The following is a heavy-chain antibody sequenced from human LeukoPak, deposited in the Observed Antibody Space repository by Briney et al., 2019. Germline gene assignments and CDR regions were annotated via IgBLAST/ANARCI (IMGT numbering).Heavy chain of an antibody. CDR1: GDSVSSNKAA. Sequence: SQTLSLTCAISGDSVSSNKAAWNWTRQSPSRGLEWLGRTYYRSKWYNDYAVSVKSRITINPHTSKNQVSLQLNSVTPEDTAVYYCARVLDTANSYYFDYWGQGTLVTVSS. CDR3: ARVLDTANSYYFDY. J-gene: IGHJ4*02. CDR2: TYYRSKWYN. V-gene: IGHV6-1*01. D-gene: IGHD5-18*01.